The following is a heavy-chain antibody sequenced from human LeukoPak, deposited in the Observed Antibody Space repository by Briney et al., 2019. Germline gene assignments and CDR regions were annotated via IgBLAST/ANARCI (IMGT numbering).Heavy chain of an antibody. CDR1: GGTFSSYA. J-gene: IGHJ4*02. V-gene: IGHV1-69*13. D-gene: IGHD3-9*01. CDR2: IIPIFGTA. CDR3: ARAIRELRYFDCLEY. Sequence: SVKVSCKASGGTFSSYAISWVRQAPGQGLEWVGGIIPIFGTANYAQKFQGRVTITADESTSTAYMELSSLRSEDTAVYYCARAIRELRYFDCLEYWGQGTLVTVSP.